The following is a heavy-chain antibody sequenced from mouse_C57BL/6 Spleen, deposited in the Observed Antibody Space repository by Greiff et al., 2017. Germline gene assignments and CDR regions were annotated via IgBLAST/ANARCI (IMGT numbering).Heavy chain of an antibody. J-gene: IGHJ3*01. CDR3: ARHGPTAQAPWFAY. CDR1: EYEFPSHD. Sequence: EVKLVESGGGLVQPGESLKLSRESNEYEFPSHDMSWVRKTPEKRLELVAAINSDGGSTYYPDTMERRFIISRDNTKKTLYLQMSSLRSEDTALYYCARHGPTAQAPWFAYWGQGTLVTVSA. CDR2: INSDGGST. V-gene: IGHV5-2*01. D-gene: IGHD3-2*02.